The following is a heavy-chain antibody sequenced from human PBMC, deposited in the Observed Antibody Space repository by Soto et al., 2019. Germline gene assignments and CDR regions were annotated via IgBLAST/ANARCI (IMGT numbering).Heavy chain of an antibody. Sequence: SVKVSCKASGCTFSIYAISWVRQAPGQGLEWMGGIIPIFGTANYAQKFQSRVTITADKSTSTASMELSSRRSEDTAVYYCARGYYDIRGYYLPFDYWGQGTLVTVYS. J-gene: IGHJ4*02. D-gene: IGHD3-22*01. V-gene: IGHV1-69*06. CDR2: IIPIFGTA. CDR3: ARGYYDIRGYYLPFDY. CDR1: GCTFSIYA.